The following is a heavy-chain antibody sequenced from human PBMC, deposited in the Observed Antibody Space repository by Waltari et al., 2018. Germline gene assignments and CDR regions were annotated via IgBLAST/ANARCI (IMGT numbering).Heavy chain of an antibody. D-gene: IGHD6-19*01. CDR3: ARVRGSWLQGFDL. V-gene: IGHV4-61*02. J-gene: IGHJ4*02. CDR1: GVSIDTGVYY. CDR2: IYTSQTI. Sequence: QVQLQESGPGLVETSQTLSLTCTVSGVSIDTGVYYYNWIRQTAGKGLEWIGRIYTSQTIIYNPALKRRVSMSIDTSKNEFSLKLHSVTAADTAVYFCARVRGSWLQGFDLWGQGILVSVSS.